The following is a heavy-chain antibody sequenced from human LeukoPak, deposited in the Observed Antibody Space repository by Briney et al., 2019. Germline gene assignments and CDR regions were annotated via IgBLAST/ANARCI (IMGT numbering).Heavy chain of an antibody. V-gene: IGHV3-66*01. CDR2: IYSGGST. D-gene: IGHD2-15*01. CDR3: ARAVGAAPFDY. J-gene: IGHJ4*02. Sequence: GSLRLSCAASGFTVSSNYMSWVRQAPGKGLEWVSVIYSGGSTYYADSVKGRFTISRDNSKNTLYLQMNSLRAEDTAVYYCARAVGAAPFDYWGQGTLVTVSS. CDR1: GFTVSSNY.